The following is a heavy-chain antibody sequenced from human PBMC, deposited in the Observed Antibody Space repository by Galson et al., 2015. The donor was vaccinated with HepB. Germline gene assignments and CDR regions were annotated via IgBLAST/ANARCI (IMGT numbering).Heavy chain of an antibody. D-gene: IGHD5-12*01. CDR3: ARASEGPWLCYFDY. J-gene: IGHJ4*02. CDR2: IHFSGST. CDR1: GDSVRRGPHY. Sequence: ATLSLTCSVSGDSVRRGPHYWRWIRPPPGKGLEWIGYIHFSGSTNYNPSLRSRVTISADTSKNQFSLKLNSVTAADTAVYYCARASEGPWLCYFDYWGQGTLVTVSS. V-gene: IGHV4-61*01.